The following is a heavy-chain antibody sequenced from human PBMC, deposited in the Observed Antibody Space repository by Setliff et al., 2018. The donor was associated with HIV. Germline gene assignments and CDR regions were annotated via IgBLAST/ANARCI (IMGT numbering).Heavy chain of an antibody. CDR2: IHSSGPT. J-gene: IGHJ4*02. CDR1: GGSINNYY. CDR3: ASEKKAWSVSDSFYEY. V-gene: IGHV4-59*01. Sequence: SETLSLTCTVSGGSINNYYWSWMRQSPGKGLEWIGYIHSSGPTNYNPSLKSRVTISVDTSKKQFSLKLTSMTATDTAVYYCASEKKAWSVSDSFYEYWGQGVPVTVSS. D-gene: IGHD3-3*01.